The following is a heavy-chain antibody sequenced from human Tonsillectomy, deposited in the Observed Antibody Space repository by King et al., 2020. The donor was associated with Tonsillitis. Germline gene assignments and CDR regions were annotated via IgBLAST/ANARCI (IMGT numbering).Heavy chain of an antibody. D-gene: IGHD1-26*01. CDR2: IYSGGST. Sequence: VQLVESGGGLIQPGGSLRLSCAASGFTVSSNYMSWVRQAPGKGLEWGSVIYSGGSTYYADSVNGRFTISRDNSKNTLYLQMNSLRAEDTAVYYCARSIWGATIGAFDIWGQGTMVTVSS. CDR3: ARSIWGATIGAFDI. V-gene: IGHV3-53*01. J-gene: IGHJ3*02. CDR1: GFTVSSNY.